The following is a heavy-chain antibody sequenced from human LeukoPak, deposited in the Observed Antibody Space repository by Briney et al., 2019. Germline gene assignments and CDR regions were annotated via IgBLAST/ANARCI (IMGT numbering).Heavy chain of an antibody. D-gene: IGHD1/OR15-1a*01. CDR1: GFTVSSNY. Sequence: PGGSLRLSCAASGFTVSSNYMSWVRQAPGKGLEWVSVIYSGGSTYYADSVKGRFTISRDNSKNTLYLQMNSLRAEDTAVYYCARDAARTDYYYYGMDVWGQGTTVTVSS. V-gene: IGHV3-66*01. CDR3: ARDAARTDYYYYGMDV. J-gene: IGHJ6*02. CDR2: IYSGGST.